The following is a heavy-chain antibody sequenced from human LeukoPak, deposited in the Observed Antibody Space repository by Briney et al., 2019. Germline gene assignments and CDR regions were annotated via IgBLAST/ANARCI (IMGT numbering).Heavy chain of an antibody. D-gene: IGHD6-19*01. V-gene: IGHV4-31*03. CDR2: IYYSGST. Sequence: ASETLSLTCTVSGGSISSGGYYWSWIRQHPGKGLEWIGYIYYSGSTYYNPSLKSRVTISVDTSKNQFSLELSSVTAADTAVYYCAREGPVASLDYWGQGTLVTVSS. J-gene: IGHJ4*02. CDR1: GGSISSGGYY. CDR3: AREGPVASLDY.